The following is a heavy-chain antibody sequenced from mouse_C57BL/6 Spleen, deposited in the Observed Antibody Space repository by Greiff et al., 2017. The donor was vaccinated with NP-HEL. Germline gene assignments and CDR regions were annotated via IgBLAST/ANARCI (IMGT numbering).Heavy chain of an antibody. CDR3: AKIIGDYDRGYAMDY. Sequence: VKLVESGPGLVQPSQSLSITCTVSGFSLTSYGVHWVRQSPGKGLEWLGVIWRGGSTDYNAAFMSRLSITKDNSKSQVFFKMNSLQADDTAIYYCAKIIGDYDRGYAMDYWGQGTSVTVSS. CDR2: IWRGGST. D-gene: IGHD2-4*01. J-gene: IGHJ4*01. CDR1: GFSLTSYG. V-gene: IGHV2-5*01.